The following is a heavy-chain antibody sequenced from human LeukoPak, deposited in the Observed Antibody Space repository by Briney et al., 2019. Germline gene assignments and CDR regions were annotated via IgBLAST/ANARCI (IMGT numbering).Heavy chain of an antibody. CDR3: ARDMYGGTDY. CDR2: IKQDGTEK. D-gene: IGHD2-8*01. Sequence: GGSLRLSCAASGFTFSSSWMSWVRQAPGKGLEWAANIKQDGTEKYYVNSVKGQFTISRDNAKNSLYLQMNSLRAEDTAVYYCARDMYGGTDYWGQGTLVTVSS. J-gene: IGHJ4*02. V-gene: IGHV3-7*01. CDR1: GFTFSSSW.